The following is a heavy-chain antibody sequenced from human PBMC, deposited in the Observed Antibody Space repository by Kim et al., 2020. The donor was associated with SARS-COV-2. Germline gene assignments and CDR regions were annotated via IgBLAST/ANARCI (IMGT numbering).Heavy chain of an antibody. D-gene: IGHD1-26*01. CDR1: GFTFSSYA. V-gene: IGHV3-30*04. CDR2: ISYDGSNK. J-gene: IGHJ4*02. Sequence: GGSLRLSCAVSGFTFSSYAMHWVRQAPGKGLEWVAVISYDGSNKYYADSVKGRFTISRDNSKNTLYLQMNSLRAEDTAVYYCAGGSYSKFDYWGQGTLVTVSS. CDR3: AGGSYSKFDY.